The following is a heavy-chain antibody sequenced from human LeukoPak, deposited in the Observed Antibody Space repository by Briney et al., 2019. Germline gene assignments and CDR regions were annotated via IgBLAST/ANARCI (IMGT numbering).Heavy chain of an antibody. CDR1: GFTFSSYA. Sequence: GGSLRLSCAASGFTFSSYAMHWVRQAPGKGLEWVAVISYDGSNKYYADSVKGRFTISRDNSKNTLYLQMNSLRAEDTAVYYCARALNYYAPLDAFDIWGQGTMVTVSS. CDR2: ISYDGSNK. V-gene: IGHV3-30-3*01. CDR3: ARALNYYAPLDAFDI. D-gene: IGHD3-10*01. J-gene: IGHJ3*02.